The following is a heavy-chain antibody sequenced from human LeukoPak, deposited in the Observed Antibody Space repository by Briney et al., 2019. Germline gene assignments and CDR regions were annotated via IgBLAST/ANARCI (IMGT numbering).Heavy chain of an antibody. J-gene: IGHJ6*03. CDR2: IDTSGST. V-gene: IGHV4-4*07. D-gene: IGHD3-3*01. Sequence: SETLSLTCSVSGDSITSYYWSWIRQPAGRGLEWIGRIDTSGSTYYNPSLKSRVTMSVDTPKNQFSLKLSSVTAADTAVYYCARDREDDFWRDYSYYCMDVWGRGTKVTVSS. CDR1: GDSITSYY. CDR3: ARDREDDFWRDYSYYCMDV.